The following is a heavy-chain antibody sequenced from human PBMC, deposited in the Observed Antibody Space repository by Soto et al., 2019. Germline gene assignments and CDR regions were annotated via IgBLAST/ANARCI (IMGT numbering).Heavy chain of an antibody. CDR1: GGSFSGYY. CDR2: INHSGST. Sequence: SETMSLTCAVDGGSFSGYYLSWIRQHPGKGLEWIGEINHSGSTNYNPSLKSRVTISVDTSKDQFSLKLSSVTAADTAVYYCARGDDYIWGSYRPLYYYYYMDVWGKGTTVTVSS. CDR3: ARGDDYIWGSYRPLYYYYYMDV. V-gene: IGHV4-34*01. D-gene: IGHD3-16*02. J-gene: IGHJ6*03.